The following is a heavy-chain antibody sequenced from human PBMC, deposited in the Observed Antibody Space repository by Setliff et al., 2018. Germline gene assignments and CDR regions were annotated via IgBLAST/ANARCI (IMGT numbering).Heavy chain of an antibody. J-gene: IGHJ1*01. D-gene: IGHD4-17*01. Sequence: GASVKVSCKASGYSFSTYAMSWIRQAPGQGLEWMGWISPYAQRFQGRVTMTTDTSTSTAYMELRSLRSDDTAVYYCVRDAGWQYDDYAGVYFPHWGQGTLVTVSS. V-gene: IGHV1-18*01. CDR1: GYSFSTYA. CDR2: ISPY. CDR3: VRDAGWQYDDYAGVYFPH.